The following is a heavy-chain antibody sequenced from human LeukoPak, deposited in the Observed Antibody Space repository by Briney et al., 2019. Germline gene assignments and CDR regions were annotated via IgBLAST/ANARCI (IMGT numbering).Heavy chain of an antibody. D-gene: IGHD3-22*01. Sequence: SETLSLTCAVYGGSFSGYYWSWIRQPPGKGLEWIGEINHSGSTNYNPSLKSRVTISVDTSKNQFSLRLSSVTAADTAVYYCARDAHPGYYYDSSGYYSPVYYFDYWGQGTLVTVSS. CDR3: ARDAHPGYYYDSSGYYSPVYYFDY. CDR2: INHSGST. CDR1: GGSFSGYY. J-gene: IGHJ4*02. V-gene: IGHV4-34*01.